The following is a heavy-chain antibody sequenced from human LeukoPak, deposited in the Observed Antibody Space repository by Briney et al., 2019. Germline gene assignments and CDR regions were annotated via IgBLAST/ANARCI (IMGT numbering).Heavy chain of an antibody. D-gene: IGHD3-22*01. CDR3: AREAYYYDSSGPFDY. CDR1: GGPISSGGYY. J-gene: IGHJ4*02. Sequence: PSETLSLTCTVSGGPISSGGYYWSWIRQHPGKGLEWIGYIYYSGSTYYNPSLKSRVTISVDTSKNQFSLKLSSVTAADTAVYYCAREAYYYDSSGPFDYWGQGTLVTVSS. CDR2: IYYSGST. V-gene: IGHV4-31*03.